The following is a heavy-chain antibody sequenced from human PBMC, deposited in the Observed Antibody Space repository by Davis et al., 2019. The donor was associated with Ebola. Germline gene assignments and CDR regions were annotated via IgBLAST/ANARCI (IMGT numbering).Heavy chain of an antibody. D-gene: IGHD1-26*01. V-gene: IGHV3-7*03. CDR3: VRDKIVGATYFDY. Sequence: GESLKIPCAASGFTFSSYWMSWVRQAPGQGLEWVAIIKQDGSETKYVDSVRGRFTISRDNAKNSLFLQMNSLRVEDTAVYYCVRDKIVGATYFDYWGQGILVTVSA. CDR2: IKQDGSET. CDR1: GFTFSSYW. J-gene: IGHJ4*02.